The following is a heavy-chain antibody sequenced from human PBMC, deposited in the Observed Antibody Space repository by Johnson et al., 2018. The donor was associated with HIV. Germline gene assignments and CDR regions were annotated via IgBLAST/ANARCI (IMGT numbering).Heavy chain of an antibody. Sequence: VQLVESGGGVVQPGRSLRLSCAASGFTFSSYAMHWVRQAPGKGLEWMAVISYDGSNKYYADSVKGRFTISRDNSKNTLYLQMNSLRGEDTSVYYCARDRGYTSPVRHDTFDVWGQGTMVTVSS. D-gene: IGHD6-19*01. CDR2: ISYDGSNK. J-gene: IGHJ3*01. CDR3: ARDRGYTSPVRHDTFDV. CDR1: GFTFSSYA. V-gene: IGHV3-30*04.